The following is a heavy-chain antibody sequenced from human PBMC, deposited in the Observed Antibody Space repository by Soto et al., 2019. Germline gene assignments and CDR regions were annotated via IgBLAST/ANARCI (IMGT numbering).Heavy chain of an antibody. D-gene: IGHD2-2*01. CDR2: IYYSEST. CDR3: ARHYCDSASCYYFEY. V-gene: IGHV4-59*08. CDR1: GDSITNYY. Sequence: SETLSLTCTVSGDSITNYYWSWIRQPPGKGLEWIGYIYYSESTNYNPSLKSRVTMSVDTSKNQFSLKLTSVTAADTAVYYCARHYCDSASCYYFEYWGQGALVTVSS. J-gene: IGHJ4*02.